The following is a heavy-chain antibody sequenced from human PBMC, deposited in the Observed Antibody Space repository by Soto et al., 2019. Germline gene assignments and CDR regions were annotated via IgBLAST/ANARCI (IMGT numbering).Heavy chain of an antibody. J-gene: IGHJ6*03. CDR2: IWYDGSNK. D-gene: IGHD3-3*01. Sequence: QVQLVESGGGVVQPGRSLRLSCAASGFTFSSYGMHWVRQAPGKGLEWVAVIWYDGSNKYYADSVKGRFTISRDNSKNTLYLQMNSLRAEDTAVYYCARGLRFLEWLLGARDYYYYYMDVWGKGTTVTVSS. CDR3: ARGLRFLEWLLGARDYYYYYMDV. V-gene: IGHV3-33*01. CDR1: GFTFSSYG.